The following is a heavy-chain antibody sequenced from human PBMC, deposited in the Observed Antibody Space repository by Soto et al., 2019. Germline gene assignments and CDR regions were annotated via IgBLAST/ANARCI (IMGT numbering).Heavy chain of an antibody. Sequence: PGGSLRLSCAASGFTFSSYGMHWVRQAPGKGLEWVAVIWYDGSNKYYADSVKGRFTISRDNSKNTLYLQMNSLRAEDTAVYYCARAPRITIFGVVMYANWFDPWGQGTLVTVSS. D-gene: IGHD3-3*01. V-gene: IGHV3-33*01. CDR3: ARAPRITIFGVVMYANWFDP. CDR1: GFTFSSYG. J-gene: IGHJ5*02. CDR2: IWYDGSNK.